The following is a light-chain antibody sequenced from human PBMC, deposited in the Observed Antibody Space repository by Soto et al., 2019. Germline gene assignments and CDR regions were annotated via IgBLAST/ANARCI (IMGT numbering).Light chain of an antibody. CDR3: QSHDYRNQV. CDR2: DDN. J-gene: IGLJ3*02. CDR1: SGRFASNS. Sequence: NFILTQPHSVSESPGKTVTISCTRSSGRFASNSVQWYQQRPGSAPTTVMYDDNQRPSGVPDRFSGSIDRSSNSASLTISGLKTEDDDDYYCQSHDYRNQVFGGGTKLTVL. V-gene: IGLV6-57*03.